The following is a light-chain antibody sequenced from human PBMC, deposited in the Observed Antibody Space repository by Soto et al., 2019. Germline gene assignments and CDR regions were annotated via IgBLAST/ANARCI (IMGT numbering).Light chain of an antibody. J-gene: IGLJ3*02. CDR1: SSNIGSNY. Sequence: QSVLTQPPSASGTPGQRVTISCSGTSSNIGSNYVYWYQQLPGTAPKLLIYGNNQRPSGVPDRFSGSKSGTSASLAISGLRSEDEADYYCAAWDDSLSGWVFGGGTTVTVL. V-gene: IGLV1-47*02. CDR2: GNN. CDR3: AAWDDSLSGWV.